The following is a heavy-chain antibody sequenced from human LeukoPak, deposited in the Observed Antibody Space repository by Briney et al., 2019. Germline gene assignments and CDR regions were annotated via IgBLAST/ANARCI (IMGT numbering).Heavy chain of an antibody. CDR1: GGSISSSNW. Sequence: SETLSLTCAVSGGSISSSNWWSWVRQPPGKGLEWIGEIYHSGSTNYNPSLKSRVTISVDRSKNQFSLKLTSVTAADTAVYYCVVLWFGELRNPYFDYWGQRTLVTVSS. CDR2: IYHSGST. J-gene: IGHJ4*02. D-gene: IGHD3-10*01. V-gene: IGHV4-4*02. CDR3: VVLWFGELRNPYFDY.